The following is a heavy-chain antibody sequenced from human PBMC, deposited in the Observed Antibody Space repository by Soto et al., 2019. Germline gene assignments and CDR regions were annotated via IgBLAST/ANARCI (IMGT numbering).Heavy chain of an antibody. Sequence: PWGSLRLSCASSGFTFSSYAMSWVRQAPGKGLEWVSAISGSGGSTYYADSVKGRFTISRDNSKNTLYPQMNSLRAEDTAVYYCAKDPEGPDFWSGSKAFDYWGQGTMVTVSS. CDR3: AKDPEGPDFWSGSKAFDY. CDR1: GFTFSSYA. J-gene: IGHJ4*02. D-gene: IGHD3-3*01. CDR2: ISGSGGST. V-gene: IGHV3-23*01.